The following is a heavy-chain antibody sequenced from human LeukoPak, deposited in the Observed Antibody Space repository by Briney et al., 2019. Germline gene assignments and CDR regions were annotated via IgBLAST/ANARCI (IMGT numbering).Heavy chain of an antibody. V-gene: IGHV4-59*01. Sequence: SETLSLTCTVSGGSISSYYWSWIRQPPGKGLEWIGYIYYSGSTNYNPSLKSRVTISLETSKNQFSLKLNSVTAADTAVYYCARAMGGAGTVTDYWGQGTLVTVST. D-gene: IGHD6-13*01. CDR2: IYYSGST. J-gene: IGHJ4*02. CDR3: ARAMGGAGTVTDY. CDR1: GGSISSYY.